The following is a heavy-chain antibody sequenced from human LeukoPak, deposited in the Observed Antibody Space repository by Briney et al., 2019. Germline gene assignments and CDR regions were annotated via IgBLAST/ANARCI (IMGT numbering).Heavy chain of an antibody. CDR3: ARVKSLPPRNREPKTQNSIFDY. J-gene: IGHJ4*02. Sequence: ASVKVSCKASGYTFTGSYIHWLRQTPGQGLEWMGWINPSSGGTNYAQKFQGRVTMTTDTSINSAYMDLSRLRSDDTAFYYCARVKSLPPRNREPKTQNSIFDYWGQGTLVTVSS. CDR2: INPSSGGT. D-gene: IGHD2-21*01. CDR1: GYTFTGSY. V-gene: IGHV1-2*02.